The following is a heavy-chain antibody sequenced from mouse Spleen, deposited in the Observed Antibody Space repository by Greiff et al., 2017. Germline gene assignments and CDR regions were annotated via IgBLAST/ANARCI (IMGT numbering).Heavy chain of an antibody. V-gene: IGHV1-18*01. CDR1: GYTFTDYN. Sequence: EVQLQQSGPELVKPGASVKIPCKASGYTFTDYNMDWVKQSHGKSLEWIGDINPNNGGTIYNQKFKGKATLTVDKSSSTAYMELRSLTSEDTAVYYCARRVDWDLYWYFDVWGTGTTVTVSS. CDR2: INPNNGGT. D-gene: IGHD4-1*01. CDR3: ARRVDWDLYWYFDV. J-gene: IGHJ1*03.